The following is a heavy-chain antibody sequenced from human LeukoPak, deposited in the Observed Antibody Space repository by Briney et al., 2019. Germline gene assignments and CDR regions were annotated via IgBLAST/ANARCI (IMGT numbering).Heavy chain of an antibody. CDR3: ARDADPTNSGSYFYGGFDY. CDR2: ISAYNGNT. CDR1: GYTFTGDG. V-gene: IGHV1-18*01. J-gene: IGHJ4*02. Sequence: ARAKASCKASGYTFTGDGISSGPQAPGPGREWMGWISAYNGNTNYAQKLQCRVTMTTDTSTSTAYMELRSLRSDDTAVYYCARDADPTNSGSYFYGGFDYWGQGTLVTVSS. D-gene: IGHD1-26*01.